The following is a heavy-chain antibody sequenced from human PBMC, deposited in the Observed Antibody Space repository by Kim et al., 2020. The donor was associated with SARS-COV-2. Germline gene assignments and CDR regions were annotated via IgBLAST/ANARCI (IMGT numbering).Heavy chain of an antibody. Sequence: GGSLRLSCAASGFTFSDYYMSWIRQAPGKGLEWVSYISSSSSYTNYADSVKGRFTISRDNAKNSLYLQMNSLRAEDTAVYYCARASPYSSGWYYFDYWGQGTLVTVSS. V-gene: IGHV3-11*06. CDR3: ARASPYSSGWYYFDY. CDR1: GFTFSDYY. D-gene: IGHD6-19*01. J-gene: IGHJ4*02. CDR2: ISSSSSYT.